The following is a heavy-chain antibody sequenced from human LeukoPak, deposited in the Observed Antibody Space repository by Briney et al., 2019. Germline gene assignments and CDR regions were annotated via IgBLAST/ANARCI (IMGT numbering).Heavy chain of an antibody. J-gene: IGHJ4*02. CDR2: MNPNSGNT. D-gene: IGHD3-3*01. V-gene: IGHV1-8*01. CDR3: ARGGRSVRRYDFWSGYPKPFDY. CDR1: EYTFTSYD. Sequence: GASVKVACKASEYTFTSYDINWVRQATGQGLEWMGWMNPNSGNTGYAQKFQGRVTMTRNNSISTAYMELSSLRSEDTAVYYCARGGRSVRRYDFWSGYPKPFDYWGQGTLVTVSS.